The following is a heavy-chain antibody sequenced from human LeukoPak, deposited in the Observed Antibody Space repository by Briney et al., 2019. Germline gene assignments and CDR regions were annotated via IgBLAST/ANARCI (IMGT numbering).Heavy chain of an antibody. CDR2: IHPTSINT. Sequence: GGTLGLSCVGSGFNFMQYGMMWVRQAPGKGLEWVSTIHPTSINTHHADSVKGRFTISRDNSKNTLYLQMNSLRVEDTAIYYCARDPSTLLPTDDSWGQGTLVAVSS. J-gene: IGHJ4*02. D-gene: IGHD2-2*01. CDR3: ARDPSTLLPTDDS. CDR1: GFNFMQYG. V-gene: IGHV3-23*05.